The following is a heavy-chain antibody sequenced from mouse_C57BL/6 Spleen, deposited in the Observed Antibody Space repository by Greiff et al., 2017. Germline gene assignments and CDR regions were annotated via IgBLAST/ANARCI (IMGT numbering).Heavy chain of an antibody. J-gene: IGHJ3*01. Sequence: VQLQQSGAELVRPGSSVKMSCKTSGYTFTSYGINWVKQRPGQGLEWIGYIYIGNGYTENNEKFKGKATRTSDTSSSPAYMQLSSLTSEDSAIYFFARTLFAYDGYPAWLAYWGQGTLVTVSA. V-gene: IGHV1-58*01. CDR3: ARTLFAYDGYPAWLAY. D-gene: IGHD2-3*01. CDR1: GYTFTSYG. CDR2: IYIGNGYT.